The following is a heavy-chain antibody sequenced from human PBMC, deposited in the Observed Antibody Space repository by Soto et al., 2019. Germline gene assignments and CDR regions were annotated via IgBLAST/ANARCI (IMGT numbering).Heavy chain of an antibody. Sequence: PSETLSLTCTVSGGSINTFYWSWVRQPAGKGLEWIGRIFSSGGTSFNPSLESRVAMSVDTSKNHFSLNLSSVTAADMAVYYCAREGSYSAYNFAHGIQLWSFDFWGQGALGTVSS. D-gene: IGHD5-12*01. V-gene: IGHV4-4*07. J-gene: IGHJ4*02. CDR1: GGSINTFY. CDR2: IFSSGGT. CDR3: AREGSYSAYNFAHGIQLWSFDF.